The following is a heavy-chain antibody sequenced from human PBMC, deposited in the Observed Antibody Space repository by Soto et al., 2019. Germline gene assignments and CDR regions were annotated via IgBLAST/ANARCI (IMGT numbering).Heavy chain of an antibody. CDR3: ARQAKIGDRSQFYFDS. J-gene: IGHJ4*02. CDR1: GFTFSFYA. CDR2: ISYNGRNK. Sequence: QVQLVESGGDVVQPGRSLRLSCAASGFTFSFYAMHWVRQARGKGLEWVAVISYNGRNKHYVDSVKGRFTISRDNSQDTLYLQMDSLRPDDTAVYYCARQAKIGDRSQFYFDSWGQGTLVTVSS. V-gene: IGHV3-30*04. D-gene: IGHD3-16*01.